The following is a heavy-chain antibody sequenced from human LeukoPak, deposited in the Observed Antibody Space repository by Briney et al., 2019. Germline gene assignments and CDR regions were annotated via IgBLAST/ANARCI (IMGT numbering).Heavy chain of an antibody. CDR3: AATAMATNFDY. Sequence: ASAKVSCKASGYTFTSYGISWVRQAPGQGLEWMGWISAYNGNTNYAQKLQGRVTMTTDTSTSTAYMELRSLRSDDTAVYYCAATAMATNFDYWGQGTLVTVSS. V-gene: IGHV1-18*01. CDR2: ISAYNGNT. J-gene: IGHJ4*02. CDR1: GYTFTSYG. D-gene: IGHD5-18*01.